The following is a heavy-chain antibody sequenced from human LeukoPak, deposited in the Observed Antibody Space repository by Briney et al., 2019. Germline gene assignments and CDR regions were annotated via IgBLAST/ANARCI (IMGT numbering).Heavy chain of an antibody. Sequence: SETLSLTCTVSGDSISSYYWSWIRQPPGKGLEWIGYIYYSGSTNYNPSLKSRVTISVDTSKNQFSLKLSSVTAADTAVYYCARLDGYSGYDFGWGQGTLVTVSS. CDR2: IYYSGST. J-gene: IGHJ4*02. CDR3: ARLDGYSGYDFG. D-gene: IGHD5-12*01. CDR1: GDSISSYY. V-gene: IGHV4-59*08.